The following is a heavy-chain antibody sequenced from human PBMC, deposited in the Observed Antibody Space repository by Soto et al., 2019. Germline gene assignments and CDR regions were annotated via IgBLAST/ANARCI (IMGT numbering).Heavy chain of an antibody. CDR2: ISYDGGNK. V-gene: IGHV3-30*18. D-gene: IGHD3-22*01. CDR3: AKDRWHYYDSSGYKPSGFDY. J-gene: IGHJ4*02. CDR1: GFTFSSYG. Sequence: PGGSLRLSCAASGFTFSSYGMHWVRQAPGKGLEWVAVISYDGGNKYYADSVKGRFTISRDNSKNTLYLQMNSLRAEDTAVYYCAKDRWHYYDSSGYKPSGFDYWGQGTLVTLSS.